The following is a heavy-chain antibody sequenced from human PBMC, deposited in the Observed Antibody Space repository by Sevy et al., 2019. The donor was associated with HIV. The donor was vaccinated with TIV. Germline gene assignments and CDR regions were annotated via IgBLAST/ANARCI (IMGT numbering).Heavy chain of an antibody. V-gene: IGHV1-18*01. CDR3: VRSYCSGGRCYSLAY. J-gene: IGHJ4*02. D-gene: IGHD2-15*01. Sequence: ASVKVSCKASGYTFTSYTITWVRQAPGQGLEWMGRISAFNGDTNHAQKFQGRVTMTTDTSTSTAYMELRSLRSDDTAVYYCVRSYCSGGRCYSLAYWGQGTLVTVSS. CDR2: ISAFNGDT. CDR1: GYTFTSYT.